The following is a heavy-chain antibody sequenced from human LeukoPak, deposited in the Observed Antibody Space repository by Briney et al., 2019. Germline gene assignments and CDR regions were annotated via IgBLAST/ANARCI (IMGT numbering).Heavy chain of an antibody. J-gene: IGHJ2*01. Sequence: SETLSLTCTVSGGSISSYYWSWIRQPPGKGLEWIGYIFYSGNTNYNPSLKSRVTISVDTSKNQFSLKLSSVTAADTAVYYCARVYYSNSYDYWYFDLWGRGTLVTVSS. V-gene: IGHV4-59*01. CDR3: ARVYYSNSYDYWYFDL. D-gene: IGHD6-13*01. CDR1: GGSISSYY. CDR2: IFYSGNT.